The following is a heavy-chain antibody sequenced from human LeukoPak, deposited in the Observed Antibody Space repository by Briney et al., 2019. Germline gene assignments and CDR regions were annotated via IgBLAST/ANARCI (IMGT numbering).Heavy chain of an antibody. D-gene: IGHD5-12*01. J-gene: IGHJ4*02. CDR2: IYHSGST. Sequence: SGTLSLTCAVSGGSISSSNWWSWVRQPPGKGLEWIGEIYHSGSTNYNPSLKSRVTISVDTSKNQFSLKLSSVTAADTAVYYCARHGFSGYIDYWGQGTLVTVSS. V-gene: IGHV4-4*02. CDR1: GGSISSSNW. CDR3: ARHGFSGYIDY.